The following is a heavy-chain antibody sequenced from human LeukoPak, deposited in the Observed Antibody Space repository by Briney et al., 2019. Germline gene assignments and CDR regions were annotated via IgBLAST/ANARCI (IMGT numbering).Heavy chain of an antibody. J-gene: IGHJ5*02. CDR3: ARGGWGGFCSSNSCSLLDL. V-gene: IGHV1-8*03. CDR2: MNPNSGNT. CDR1: GYTFTSYD. Sequence: ASVKVSCKASGYTFTSYDINWVRQATGQGLEWMGWMNPNSGNTSYAQKFQGRVTITRNTSISTAYMELSSLRSEDTAVYYCARGGWGGFCSSNSCSLLDLWGQGTLVTVSS. D-gene: IGHD2-2*01.